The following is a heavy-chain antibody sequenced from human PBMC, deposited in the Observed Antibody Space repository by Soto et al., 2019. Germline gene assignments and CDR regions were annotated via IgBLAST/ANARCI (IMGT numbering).Heavy chain of an antibody. V-gene: IGHV3-48*01. CDR3: ERVYYYDGSGHRAFND. J-gene: IGHJ4*02. CDR1: GFTFSSYS. Sequence: GGSLRLSCAVSGFTFSSYSINWVRQAPGKGLELVSYINSSSRTRYYADSVKGRLTISRDNAKNSLYLQMNSLRAEDTAVDYFERVYYYDGSGHRAFNDWGQGTLVTVSS. D-gene: IGHD3-22*01. CDR2: INSSSRTR.